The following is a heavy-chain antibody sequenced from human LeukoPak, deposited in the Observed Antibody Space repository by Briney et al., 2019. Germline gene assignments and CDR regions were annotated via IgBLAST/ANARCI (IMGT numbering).Heavy chain of an antibody. CDR3: ARGGDYFDY. V-gene: IGHV1-18*01. J-gene: IGHJ4*02. D-gene: IGHD1-26*01. Sequence: ASVKVSCKASGYSFVGYGITWVRQAPGQGLEWMGWFNPENGNTNYAQKVQGRVTMTTDTSTSTAYMELRSLRSDDTAVYYCARGGDYFDYWGQGTLVTVSS. CDR1: GYSFVGYG. CDR2: FNPENGNT.